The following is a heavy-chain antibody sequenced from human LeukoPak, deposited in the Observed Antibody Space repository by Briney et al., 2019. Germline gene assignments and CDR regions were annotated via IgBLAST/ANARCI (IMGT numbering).Heavy chain of an antibody. CDR3: ARPDWATALPWDAFDT. CDR2: INRNSGGT. CDR1: GYTFTGYY. D-gene: IGHD3/OR15-3a*01. J-gene: IGHJ3*02. V-gene: IGHV1-2*02. Sequence: ASVKVSCKASGYTFTGYYLHWVRQAPGQGLEWMGWINRNSGGTNYAQKFQGRVTMTRDTSISTAYMELSRLISDDTAVYFCARPDWATALPWDAFDTWGQGTMVTVSS.